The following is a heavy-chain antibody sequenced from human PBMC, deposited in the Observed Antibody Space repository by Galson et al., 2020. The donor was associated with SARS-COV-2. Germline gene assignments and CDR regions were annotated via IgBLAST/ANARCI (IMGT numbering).Heavy chain of an antibody. CDR2: IYYSGST. V-gene: IGHV4-59*11. Sequence: SETLSLTCTVSGGSISSHYWSWIRQPPGKGLEWIGYIYYSGSTNYNPSLKSRVTISVDTSKNQFSLKLSSVTAADTAVYYCATPRWSSSWYDAFDIWGQGTMVTVSS. CDR1: GGSISSHY. D-gene: IGHD6-13*01. CDR3: ATPRWSSSWYDAFDI. J-gene: IGHJ3*02.